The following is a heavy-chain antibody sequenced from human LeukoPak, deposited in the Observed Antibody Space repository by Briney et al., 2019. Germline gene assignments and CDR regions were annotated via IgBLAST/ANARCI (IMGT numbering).Heavy chain of an antibody. CDR2: IYYSGST. Sequence: PSETLSLTCTVSGDSITSYYWSWIRQPPGKGLEWIGNIYYSGSTNYNPSLKSRVTMSVDTSKNQFSLKLSSVTAADTAVYYCARDGYYYDSSGYYEKMYYFDYWGQGTLVTVSS. D-gene: IGHD3-22*01. CDR3: ARDGYYYDSSGYYEKMYYFDY. J-gene: IGHJ4*02. V-gene: IGHV4-59*12. CDR1: GDSITSYY.